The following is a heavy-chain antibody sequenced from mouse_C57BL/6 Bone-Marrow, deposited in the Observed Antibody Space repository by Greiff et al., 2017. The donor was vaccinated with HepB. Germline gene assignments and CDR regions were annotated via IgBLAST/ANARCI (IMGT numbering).Heavy chain of an antibody. CDR2: FHPYNDDT. CDR3: ARGNYYGISLSYWYFDV. V-gene: IGHV1-47*01. D-gene: IGHD1-1*01. Sequence: QVHVKQSGAELVKPGASVKMSCKASGYTFTTYPIEWMKQNHGKSLEWIGNFHPYNDDTKYNEKFKGKATLTVEKSSSTVYLELSRLTSDASAVYYCARGNYYGISLSYWYFDVWGTGTTVTVSS. CDR1: GYTFTTYP. J-gene: IGHJ1*03.